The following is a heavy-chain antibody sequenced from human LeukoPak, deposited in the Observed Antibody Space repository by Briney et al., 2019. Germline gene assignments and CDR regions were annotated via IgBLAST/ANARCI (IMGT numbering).Heavy chain of an antibody. CDR3: AGHHPRNTVDF. J-gene: IGHJ4*02. CDR1: GGSISSYY. V-gene: IGHV4-59*08. D-gene: IGHD2/OR15-2a*01. Sequence: SETLSLTCTISGGSISSYYWSWIRQPPGKGLEWIGYIYYSGSTNYNPSLKSRVTMSVDTSKNQFSLKLSSVTAADTAVYYCAGHHPRNTVDFWGQGTLVTVSS. CDR2: IYYSGST.